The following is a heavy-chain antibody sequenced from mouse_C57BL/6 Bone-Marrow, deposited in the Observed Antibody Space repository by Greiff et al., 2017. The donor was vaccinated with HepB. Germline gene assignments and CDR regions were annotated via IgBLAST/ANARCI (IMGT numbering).Heavy chain of an antibody. J-gene: IGHJ4*01. V-gene: IGHV1-5*01. CDR1: GYTFTSYW. CDR2: IYPGNSDT. Sequence: SGTVLARPGASVKMSCKTSGYTFTSYWMHWVKQRPGQGLEWIGAIYPGNSDTSYNQKFKGKAKLTAVTSASTAYMELSSLTNEDSAVYYCTQITTVVARDAMDYWGQGTSVTVSS. CDR3: TQITTVVARDAMDY. D-gene: IGHD1-1*01.